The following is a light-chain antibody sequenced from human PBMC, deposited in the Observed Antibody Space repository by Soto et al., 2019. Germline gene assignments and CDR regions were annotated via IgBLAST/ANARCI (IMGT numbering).Light chain of an antibody. CDR2: EVH. CDR1: ISDIGSHNY. Sequence: QSVLTQPASVSGSPGESITVSCSGSISDIGSHNYVSWYRQYPGEAPRLLIYEVHYRPSGVSSRFSGSKSGNTASLTISGLQAAHESDYYCASYLTPRPLEVFGTGIKLTVL. V-gene: IGLV2-14*01. CDR3: ASYLTPRPLEV. J-gene: IGLJ1*01.